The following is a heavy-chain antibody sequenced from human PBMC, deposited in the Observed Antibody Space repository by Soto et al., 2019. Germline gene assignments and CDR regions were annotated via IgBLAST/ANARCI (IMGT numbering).Heavy chain of an antibody. J-gene: IGHJ3*02. CDR2: VTNSGGST. Sequence: VQLLESGGGLVQPGGSLRLSCAASGFTFSSYAMSWVRQAPGRGLEWVSSVTNSGGSTYYGDSVKGRFTISRDNSESTLYLQMNSLRAEDTAVYYCVKRVSSSGGAFDIWGHGTMVTVSS. CDR3: VKRVSSSGGAFDI. D-gene: IGHD6-13*01. V-gene: IGHV3-23*01. CDR1: GFTFSSYA.